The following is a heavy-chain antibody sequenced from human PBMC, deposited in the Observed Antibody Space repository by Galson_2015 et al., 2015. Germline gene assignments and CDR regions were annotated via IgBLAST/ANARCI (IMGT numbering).Heavy chain of an antibody. J-gene: IGHJ3*02. CDR2: INPSGGST. V-gene: IGHV1-46*01. Sequence: SVKVSCKASGYTFTTYYMHWVRQAPGQGLEWMGIINPSGGSTTYAQKFQGRVTMTRDTSTSTVYMELSSLRSEDTAVYYCARDPHDYDSSGDDAFDIWGQGTMVTVSS. D-gene: IGHD3-22*01. CDR3: ARDPHDYDSSGDDAFDI. CDR1: GYTFTTYY.